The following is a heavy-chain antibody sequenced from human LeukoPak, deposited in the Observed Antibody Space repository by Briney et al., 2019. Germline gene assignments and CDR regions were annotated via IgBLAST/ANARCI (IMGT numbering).Heavy chain of an antibody. V-gene: IGHV4-59*01. J-gene: IGHJ6*03. CDR1: GGSISPYY. Sequence: PSETLSLTCTVSGGSISPYYWIWIRQPPGKGLEWIGYIYYSGGTNYNPSLKSRVTMSVDTSKSQFSLKLSSVTAADTAVYYCARRAAAVGTFYMDVWGKGTTVTVSS. CDR2: IYYSGGT. D-gene: IGHD6-13*01. CDR3: ARRAAAVGTFYMDV.